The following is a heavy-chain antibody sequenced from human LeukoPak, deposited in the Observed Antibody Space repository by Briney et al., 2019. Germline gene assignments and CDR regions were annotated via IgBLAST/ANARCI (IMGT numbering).Heavy chain of an antibody. CDR1: GGSINSYY. V-gene: IGHV4-59*08. CDR3: ARVYYSSGSFSFSH. D-gene: IGHD3-22*01. Sequence: SETLSLTCTVSGGSINSYYWSWIRQPPGQGLEWIGFIRYRGSTDYNPSLTSRVTISVDTSKNQVSLKLSSVTAADTAVYYCARVYYSSGSFSFSHWGQGTLVTVSS. CDR2: IRYRGST. J-gene: IGHJ4*02.